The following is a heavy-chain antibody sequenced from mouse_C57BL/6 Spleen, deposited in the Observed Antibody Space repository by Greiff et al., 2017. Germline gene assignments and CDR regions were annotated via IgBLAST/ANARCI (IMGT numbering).Heavy chain of an antibody. CDR1: GYAFSSYW. J-gene: IGHJ4*01. V-gene: IGHV1-82*01. CDR3: ASGAITTVHYYSMDY. D-gene: IGHD1-1*01. Sequence: QVQLQQSGAELVKPGASVKISCKASGYAFSSYWMNWVKQRTGKGLEWIGQIYPGDGDTNYNGKFKGKATLTADKSSSTAYMQLSSLTFEDCAVYFCASGAITTVHYYSMDYWGQGTSVTVSS. CDR2: IYPGDGDT.